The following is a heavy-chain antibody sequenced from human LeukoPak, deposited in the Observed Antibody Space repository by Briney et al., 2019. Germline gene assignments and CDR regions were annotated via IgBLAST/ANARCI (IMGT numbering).Heavy chain of an antibody. D-gene: IGHD6-19*01. J-gene: IGHJ3*02. CDR3: ATIPWGQWLVRGAFDI. V-gene: IGHV3-23*01. Sequence: GGSLRLSCAASGFTFSSYAMSWARQAPGKGLEWVSAISGSGGSTYYADSVKGRFTISRDNSKNTLYLQMNSLRAEDTAVYYCATIPWGQWLVRGAFDIWGQGTMVTVSS. CDR2: ISGSGGST. CDR1: GFTFSSYA.